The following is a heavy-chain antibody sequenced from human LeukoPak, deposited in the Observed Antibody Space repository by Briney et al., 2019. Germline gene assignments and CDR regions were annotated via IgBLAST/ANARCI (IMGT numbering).Heavy chain of an antibody. D-gene: IGHD3-22*01. Sequence: GGSLRLSCAASGLTFSTYWMHWVRQAPGKGLVWVSRIKSDGSTNYADSVKGRFTISRDNANNTLSLQMNSLRPEDTGVYYCARAPSEVGGYYPEYFRHWGQGTLVTVSS. CDR1: GLTFSTYW. CDR3: ARAPSEVGGYYPEYFRH. CDR2: IKSDGST. J-gene: IGHJ1*01. V-gene: IGHV3-74*01.